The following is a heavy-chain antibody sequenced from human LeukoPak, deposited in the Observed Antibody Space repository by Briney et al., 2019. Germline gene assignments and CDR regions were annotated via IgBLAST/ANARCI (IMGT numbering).Heavy chain of an antibody. Sequence: SETLSLTCAVYGGSFSGYYWSWIRQPPGKGLEWIGEINHSGSTSYNPSLKSRVTISVDTSKNQFSLKLSSVTAADTAVYYCATEISSSRKWFDPWGQGTLVTVSS. J-gene: IGHJ5*02. CDR2: INHSGST. V-gene: IGHV4-34*01. CDR3: ATEISSSRKWFDP. CDR1: GGSFSGYY. D-gene: IGHD6-6*01.